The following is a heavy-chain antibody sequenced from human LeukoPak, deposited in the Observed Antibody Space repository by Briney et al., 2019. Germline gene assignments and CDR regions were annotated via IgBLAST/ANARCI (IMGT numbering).Heavy chain of an antibody. D-gene: IGHD5/OR15-5a*01. Sequence: SETLSLTCAVYGGSFSGYYWSWIRQPPGKGLEWIGEINHSGSTNYNPSLKSRVTISVDTSKNQFSLKLRSVTAADTAVYYCARGVYVNYWGQGTLVTVSS. CDR2: INHSGST. CDR1: GGSFSGYY. V-gene: IGHV4-34*01. J-gene: IGHJ4*02. CDR3: ARGVYVNY.